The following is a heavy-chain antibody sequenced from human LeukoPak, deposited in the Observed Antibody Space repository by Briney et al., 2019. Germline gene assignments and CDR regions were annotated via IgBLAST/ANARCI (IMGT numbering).Heavy chain of an antibody. J-gene: IGHJ4*02. V-gene: IGHV3-30*02. D-gene: IGHD3-3*01. CDR3: AKDNLNYDFWSGYYFVH. CDR2: IRYDGSNK. Sequence: PGGSLRLSCAASGFTFSSYGMHWVRQAPGKGLEWVAFIRYDGSNKYYADSVKGRYTISRDNSKNTLYLQMNSLRAEDTAVYYCAKDNLNYDFWSGYYFVHWGQGTLVTVSS. CDR1: GFTFSSYG.